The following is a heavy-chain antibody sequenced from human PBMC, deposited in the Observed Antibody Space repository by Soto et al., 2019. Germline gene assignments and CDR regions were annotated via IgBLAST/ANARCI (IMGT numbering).Heavy chain of an antibody. D-gene: IGHD4-17*01. CDR3: TRSCDADYAQRGDAFDV. CDR1: GFTFSSFW. Sequence: EVQLVESGGGLVQPGGSLRLSCAASGFTFSSFWMHWVRQAPGKGLVWVSRMNSDGSITYYADSVRGLFTISRDNTKNYLYLHMHSLRAKDAAVYYCTRSCDADYAQRGDAFDVWGRGTLVTVSS. V-gene: IGHV3-74*01. CDR2: MNSDGSIT. J-gene: IGHJ3*01.